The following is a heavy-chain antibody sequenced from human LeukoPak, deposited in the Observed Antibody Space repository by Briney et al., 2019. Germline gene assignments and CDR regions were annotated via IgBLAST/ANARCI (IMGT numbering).Heavy chain of an antibody. Sequence: ASVKVSCKAYGYTFTSFDINWVRQADGQWLEWMGWMNPHSGNTGYAQKFQGRVTMTRNASISTAYMELSSLRSEDTAVYYCARRLLNRFWFDPWGQGTLVTVSS. CDR1: GYTFTSFD. CDR3: ARRLLNRFWFDP. CDR2: MNPHSGNT. J-gene: IGHJ5*02. D-gene: IGHD2-15*01. V-gene: IGHV1-8*01.